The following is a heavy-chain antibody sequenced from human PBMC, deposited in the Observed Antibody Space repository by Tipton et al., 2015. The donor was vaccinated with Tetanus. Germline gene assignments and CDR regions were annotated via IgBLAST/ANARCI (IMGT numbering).Heavy chain of an antibody. Sequence: TLSLTCAVYGGSFSGYYWSWIRQPPGKGLEWIGEINHSGSTNYNPSLKSRVTISVDTSKNQFSLKLSSVTAADTAVYYCARGGPIAVAGTGRAESTERLFDPWGQGTLFTVSS. CDR1: GGSFSGYY. CDR3: ARGGPIAVAGTGRAESTERLFDP. CDR2: INHSGST. D-gene: IGHD6-19*01. J-gene: IGHJ5*02. V-gene: IGHV4-34*01.